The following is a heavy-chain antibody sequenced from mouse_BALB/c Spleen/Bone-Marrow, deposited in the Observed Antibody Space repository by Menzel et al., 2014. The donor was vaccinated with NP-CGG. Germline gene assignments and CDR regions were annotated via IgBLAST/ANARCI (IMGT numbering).Heavy chain of an antibody. CDR2: INPSNGRT. J-gene: IGHJ2*01. V-gene: IGHV1S81*02. CDR1: GYTFTNYW. Sequence: QVQLQQSGAELVKPGASVKLSRKASGYTFTNYWMHWVKQRPGQGLEWIGEINPSNGRTNYNEKFKSKATLTVDKSSSTAYMQLSSLTSEDSAVYYCARGFDYWGQGTTLTVSS. CDR3: ARGFDY.